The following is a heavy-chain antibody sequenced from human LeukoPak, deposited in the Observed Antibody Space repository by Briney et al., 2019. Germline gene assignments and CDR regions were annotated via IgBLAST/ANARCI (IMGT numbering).Heavy chain of an antibody. CDR1: GFTFSSYA. CDR2: ISYDGSNK. J-gene: IGHJ3*02. CDR3: ARELDYDSSGDAFDI. D-gene: IGHD3-22*01. Sequence: GRSLRLSCAASGFTFSSYAMHWVRQAPGKGLEWVAVISYDGSNKYYADSVKGRFTISRDNSKNTLYLQMNSLRAEDTAVYYCARELDYDSSGDAFDIWGQGTMVTVSS. V-gene: IGHV3-30-3*01.